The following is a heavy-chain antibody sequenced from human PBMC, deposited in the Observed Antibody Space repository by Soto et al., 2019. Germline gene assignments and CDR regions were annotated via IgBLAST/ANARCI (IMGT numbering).Heavy chain of an antibody. J-gene: IGHJ6*02. CDR2: IIPIFGTA. Sequence: QVQLVQSGAEVKKPGSSVKVSCKASGGTFSSYAISWVRQAPGQGLEWMGGIIPIFGTANYAQKFQGRVTITADESTSTAYMELGSLRSEDTAVYYCASLVVATTDYYYGMDVWGQGTTVTVSS. CDR1: GGTFSSYA. D-gene: IGHD5-12*01. CDR3: ASLVVATTDYYYGMDV. V-gene: IGHV1-69*01.